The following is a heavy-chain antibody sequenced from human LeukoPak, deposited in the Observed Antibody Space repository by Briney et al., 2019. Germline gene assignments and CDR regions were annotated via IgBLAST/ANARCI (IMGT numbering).Heavy chain of an antibody. CDR3: AKGSKAVLLTRDHYMDV. CDR2: IRYDAINK. CDR1: GFTFSTYG. Sequence: GGSLRLSCAASGFTFSTYGMHWVRQAPGKGLEWVAFIRYDAINKYYADSVRGRFTISRDNSKNTLYLQMNSLRAEDTAVYFCAKGSKAVLLTRDHYMDVWGKGTTVTISS. V-gene: IGHV3-30*02. J-gene: IGHJ6*03. D-gene: IGHD6-19*01.